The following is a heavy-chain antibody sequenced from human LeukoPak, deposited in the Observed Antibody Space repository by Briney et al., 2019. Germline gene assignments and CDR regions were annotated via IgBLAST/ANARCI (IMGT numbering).Heavy chain of an antibody. CDR1: GGSISSGGYS. D-gene: IGHD6-13*01. Sequence: SETLSLTCAVSGGSISSGGYSWSWLRQPPGKGLEWIGYIYHSGSTYYNPSLKSRVTISVDRSKNQFSLKLSSVTAADTAVYYCARAGSSSYFGHWSYYYYYGMDVWGQGTTVTVSS. CDR2: IYHSGST. J-gene: IGHJ6*02. V-gene: IGHV4-30-2*01. CDR3: ARAGSSSYFGHWSYYYYYGMDV.